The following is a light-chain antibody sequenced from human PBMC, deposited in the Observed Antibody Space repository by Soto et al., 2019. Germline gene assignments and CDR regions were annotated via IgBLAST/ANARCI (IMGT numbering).Light chain of an antibody. CDR2: GNS. Sequence: QSVLTQPPSVSGAPGQRVTISCTGSSANIGAGYDVHWYQQLPETAPKLLINGNSNRPSGVPDRFSGSKSGTSASLAITGLQAEDEADYYCQSYDSSLSGYVFGTGTKVTVL. CDR1: SANIGAGYD. CDR3: QSYDSSLSGYV. J-gene: IGLJ1*01. V-gene: IGLV1-40*01.